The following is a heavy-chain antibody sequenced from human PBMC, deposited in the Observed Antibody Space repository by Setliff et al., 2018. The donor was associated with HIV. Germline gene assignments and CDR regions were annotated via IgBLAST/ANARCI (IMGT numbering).Heavy chain of an antibody. V-gene: IGHV4-59*11. CDR2: IYYSGNT. Sequence: PSETLSLTCTVSNDSINYQYWAWIRQPPGKGLEWIGSIYYSGNTNYNPSLKSRVTISIDTSKDQFSLKLSSLTSADTAVYYCARGLSSPFAAGLWGQGTLVTVSS. CDR1: NDSINYQY. J-gene: IGHJ4*02. CDR3: ARGLSSPFAAGL. D-gene: IGHD6-13*01.